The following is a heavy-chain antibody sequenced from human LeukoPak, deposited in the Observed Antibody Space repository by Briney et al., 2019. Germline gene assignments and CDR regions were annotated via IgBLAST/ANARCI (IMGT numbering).Heavy chain of an antibody. Sequence: GGSLRLPCAASGFTVSSNYMSWVRQAPGKGLEWVSVIYSGGRTYYADSVKGRFTISRDNSKNALYLQMSSLRAEDTAVYYCARLRGTVAFDYWGQGTLVTVSS. J-gene: IGHJ4*02. D-gene: IGHD6-19*01. V-gene: IGHV3-53*01. CDR1: GFTVSSNY. CDR2: IYSGGRT. CDR3: ARLRGTVAFDY.